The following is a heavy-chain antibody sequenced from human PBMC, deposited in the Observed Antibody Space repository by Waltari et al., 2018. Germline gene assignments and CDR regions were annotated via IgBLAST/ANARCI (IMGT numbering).Heavy chain of an antibody. Sequence: VQLQQSGPGLVKPAQTLPLTGAISGDSGSTNIAVWTWIRKSPWRGLEWRGRTYYRSKCYNDYAVSVKSRITINPDTSKNQFSLQLNSVTPEDTTVYYCARGRITGTDWFDPWGQGTLVTVSS. J-gene: IGHJ5*02. CDR3: ARGRITGTDWFDP. CDR2: TYYRSKCYN. CDR1: GDSGSTNIAV. D-gene: IGHD1-7*01. V-gene: IGHV6-1*01.